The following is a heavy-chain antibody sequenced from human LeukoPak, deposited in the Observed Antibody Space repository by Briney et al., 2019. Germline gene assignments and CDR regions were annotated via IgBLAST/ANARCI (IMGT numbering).Heavy chain of an antibody. CDR2: INPNSGGT. V-gene: IGHV1-2*02. Sequence: ASVMVSCKASGYTFTGHYMHWVRQAPGQGFEWMGRINPNSGGTSYAQKFQGRVTMTRDTSISTAYMSLSGLTSDDTAVYYCARALPPTVTTSRLDFWGQGTLVTVSS. D-gene: IGHD4-17*01. J-gene: IGHJ4*02. CDR1: GYTFTGHY. CDR3: ARALPPTVTTSRLDF.